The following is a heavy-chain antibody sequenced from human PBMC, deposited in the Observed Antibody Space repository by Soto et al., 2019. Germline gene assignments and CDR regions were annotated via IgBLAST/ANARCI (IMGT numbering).Heavy chain of an antibody. Sequence: PSETLSLTCTVSGGSISSYYWSWIRQPPGKGLEWIGYIYYSGSTNYNPSLKSRVTIAVDTPKNQFSLKLSSVTAADTAVYYCARARGYDFWSGYYRADYYYGLDVWGQGTTVTVSS. CDR1: GGSISSYY. D-gene: IGHD3-3*01. J-gene: IGHJ6*02. CDR3: ARARGYDFWSGYYRADYYYGLDV. CDR2: IYYSGST. V-gene: IGHV4-59*01.